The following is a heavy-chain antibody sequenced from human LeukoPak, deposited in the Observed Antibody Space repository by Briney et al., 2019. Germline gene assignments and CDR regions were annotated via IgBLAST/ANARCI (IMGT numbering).Heavy chain of an antibody. CDR3: ARAVAYSSSWYWFDP. CDR1: GASISSYY. CDR2: IYYSGST. J-gene: IGHJ5*02. Sequence: SETLSLTCTVPGASISSYYWSWIRQPPGKGLEWIGYIYYSGSTNYNPSLKSRVTISVDTSKNQFSLKLSSVTAADTAVYYCARAVAYSSSWYWFDPWGQGTLVTASS. D-gene: IGHD6-13*01. V-gene: IGHV4-59*01.